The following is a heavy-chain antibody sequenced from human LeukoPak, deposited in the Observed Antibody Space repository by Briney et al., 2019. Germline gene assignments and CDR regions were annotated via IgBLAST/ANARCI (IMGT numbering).Heavy chain of an antibody. Sequence: SETLSLTCTVSGGSISNYYWSWIRQPPGRGLEWIGYIYYSGSTNYNPSLKSRVTMSLDTSKNQFSLKLTSVTAADTAVYYCARQPLHYGGSSGWFDPWGQGTLVTVSS. CDR2: IYYSGST. V-gene: IGHV4-59*08. CDR3: ARQPLHYGGSSGWFDP. D-gene: IGHD4-23*01. J-gene: IGHJ5*02. CDR1: GGSISNYY.